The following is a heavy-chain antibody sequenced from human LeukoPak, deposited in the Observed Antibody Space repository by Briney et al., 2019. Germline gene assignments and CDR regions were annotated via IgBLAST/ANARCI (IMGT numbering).Heavy chain of an antibody. CDR2: IYYSGST. CDR3: ARYGSGSYYNSFDY. CDR1: GGSISSSSYY. V-gene: IGHV4-39*01. Sequence: KPSETLSLTCTVSGGSISSSSYYWGWIRQPPGKGLEWIGSIYYSGSTYYNPSLKSRVTISVDTSKNQFSLKLSSVTAADTAVYYCARYGSGSYYNSFDYWGQGTLVTVSS. D-gene: IGHD3-10*01. J-gene: IGHJ4*02.